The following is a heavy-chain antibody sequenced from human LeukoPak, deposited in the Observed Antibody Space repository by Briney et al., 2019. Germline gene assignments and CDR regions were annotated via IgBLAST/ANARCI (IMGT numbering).Heavy chain of an antibody. CDR1: GFTFSTYA. CDR3: AKDSGSYGWGYMDV. CDR2: IGGSDGRT. D-gene: IGHD3-16*01. Sequence: GGSLRLSCAASGFTFSTYAMSWVRQAPGKGLEWVSLIGGSDGRTRYADSVKGRFTISRDNSKNTLYLEMNSLRAEDTAVYYCAKDSGSYGWGYMDVWGKGTTVTISS. V-gene: IGHV3-23*01. J-gene: IGHJ6*03.